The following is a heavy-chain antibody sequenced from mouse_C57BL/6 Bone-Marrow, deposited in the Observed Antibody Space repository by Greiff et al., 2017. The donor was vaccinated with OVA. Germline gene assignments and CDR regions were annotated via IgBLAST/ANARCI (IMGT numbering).Heavy chain of an antibody. CDR2: IDPSDSYT. CDR3: ASSSLFTTVVALDY. Sequence: QVQLKQPGAELVMPGASVKLSCKASGYTFTSYWMHWVKQRPGQGLEWIGEIDPSDSYTNYNQKFKGKSTLTVDKSSSTAYMQLSSLTSEDSAVDYCASSSLFTTVVALDYWGQGTTLTVSS. V-gene: IGHV1-69*01. CDR1: GYTFTSYW. J-gene: IGHJ2*01. D-gene: IGHD1-1*01.